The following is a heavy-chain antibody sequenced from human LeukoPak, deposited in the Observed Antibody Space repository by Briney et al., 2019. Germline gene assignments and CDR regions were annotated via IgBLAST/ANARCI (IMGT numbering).Heavy chain of an antibody. D-gene: IGHD3-10*01. CDR2: ISSSGSTI. CDR3: ASDIITMVRGVYYYYGMDV. CDR1: GFSFGSYE. J-gene: IGHJ6*02. Sequence: PGGSLRLSCAASGFSFGSYEMNWVRQAPGKGLEWVSYISSSGSTIYYADSVKGRFTIARDNAKKSLYLQMNSLRAEDTAVYYCASDIITMVRGVYYYYGMDVWGQGTTVTVSS. V-gene: IGHV3-48*03.